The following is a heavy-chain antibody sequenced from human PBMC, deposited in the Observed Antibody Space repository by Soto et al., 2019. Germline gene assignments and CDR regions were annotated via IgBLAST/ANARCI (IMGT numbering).Heavy chain of an antibody. V-gene: IGHV1-8*01. CDR2: MNPNSGNT. D-gene: IGHD2-15*01. Sequence: QVQLVQSGAEVKKPGASVKVSCKASGYTFTSYDINWVRQATGQGLAWMGWMNPNSGNTGYAQKFQGRVTMTRNTSISTAYMELSSLRSEDTAVYYCARVGYCSGGSCYSTGDGAFDSWGQGTMVTVSS. J-gene: IGHJ3*02. CDR1: GYTFTSYD. CDR3: ARVGYCSGGSCYSTGDGAFDS.